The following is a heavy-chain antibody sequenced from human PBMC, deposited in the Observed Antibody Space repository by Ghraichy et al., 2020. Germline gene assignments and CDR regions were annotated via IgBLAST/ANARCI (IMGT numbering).Heavy chain of an antibody. CDR1: GFNFRGYG. J-gene: IGHJ6*02. D-gene: IGHD6-19*01. V-gene: IGHV3-30*18. Sequence: GSLNISCAASGFNFRGYGMHWVRQAPGKGLEWVALISYDGSNKYYADSVKGRFTISRDNSKNTLFLQMNSLRPEDTAVYYCAKETASAWLPSYYYGMDVWGQGTTVTVSS. CDR2: ISYDGSNK. CDR3: AKETASAWLPSYYYGMDV.